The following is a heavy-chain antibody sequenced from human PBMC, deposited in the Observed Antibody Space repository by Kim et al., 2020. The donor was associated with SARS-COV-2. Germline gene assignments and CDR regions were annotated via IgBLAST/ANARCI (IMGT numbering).Heavy chain of an antibody. V-gene: IGHV4-39*07. CDR1: GGSISSRSNY. CDR2: IYYSGST. CDR3: ARASLLPDWYFDL. J-gene: IGHJ2*01. Sequence: SETLSLTCSVSGGSISSRSNYWGWIRQPPGKGLEWIGTIYYSGSTYYNPSLKSRVTMLVDTSKNQYSLKVTSVTAADTAVYYCARASLLPDWYFDLWGRG. D-gene: IGHD2-15*01.